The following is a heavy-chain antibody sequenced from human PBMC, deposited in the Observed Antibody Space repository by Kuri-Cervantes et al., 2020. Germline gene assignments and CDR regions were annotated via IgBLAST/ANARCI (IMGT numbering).Heavy chain of an antibody. D-gene: IGHD5-12*01. J-gene: IGHJ6*02. CDR1: GFTFSSYG. CDR2: IWYDGSNK. Sequence: GESLKISCAASGFTFSSYGMHWVRQAPGKGLEWVAVIWYDGSNKYYVDSVKGRFTISRDNSKNTLYLQVNSLRAEDTAVYYCARDQVDIVATIYYYYYYGMDVWGQGTTVTVSS. V-gene: IGHV3-33*01. CDR3: ARDQVDIVATIYYYYYYGMDV.